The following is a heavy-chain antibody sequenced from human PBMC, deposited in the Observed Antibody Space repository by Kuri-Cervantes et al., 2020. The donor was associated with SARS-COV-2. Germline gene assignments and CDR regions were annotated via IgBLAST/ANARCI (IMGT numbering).Heavy chain of an antibody. CDR2: VYHSGET. V-gene: IGHV4-38-2*01. Sequence: SETLSLTCSVSGYSITNGYYWGWIRQAPGKGLEWIGSVYHSGETYYNPSLNRRVSISIDASKNQFSLKLTSVTAADTAVYYCARILNSSGWPIDAFDIWGQGTMVTVSS. J-gene: IGHJ3*02. CDR1: GYSITNGYY. CDR3: ARILNSSGWPIDAFDI. D-gene: IGHD6-19*01.